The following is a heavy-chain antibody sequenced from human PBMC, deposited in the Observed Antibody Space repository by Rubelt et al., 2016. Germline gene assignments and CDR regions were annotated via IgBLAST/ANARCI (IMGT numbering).Heavy chain of an antibody. Sequence: QLQLQESGPGLVKPSETLSLTCTVSGGSISSTTYYWGWVRQPPGKGLEWIGSIYYNGNTYYNPSLKSRVTISVDTSKSQFSLKLGAVTAADTAVYYCARGNYYYGMDVWGQGTTVTVSS. D-gene: IGHD3-10*01. CDR2: IYYNGNT. CDR3: ARGNYYYGMDV. CDR1: GGSISSTTYY. V-gene: IGHV4-39*01. J-gene: IGHJ6*02.